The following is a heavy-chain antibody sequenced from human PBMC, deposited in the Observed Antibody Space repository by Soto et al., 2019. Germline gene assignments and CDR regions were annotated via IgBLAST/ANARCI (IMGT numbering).Heavy chain of an antibody. D-gene: IGHD4-17*01. CDR3: ARGRDGGAAN. CDR2: INPSGST. J-gene: IGHJ4*02. CDR1: GGSLSGYY. Sequence: QVHLQQWGAGLLKPSETLSLTCAVYGGSLSGYYWSWIRQPPGKGLEWIGEINPSGSTNYTPSLKSRVPMSGDTPKNQFSLKLISVTAADTAVYYCARGRDGGAANWGQGTLVTVSS. V-gene: IGHV4-34*01.